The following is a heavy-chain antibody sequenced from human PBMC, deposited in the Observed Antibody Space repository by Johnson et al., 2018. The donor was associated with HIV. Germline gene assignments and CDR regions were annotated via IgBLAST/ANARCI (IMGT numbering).Heavy chain of an antibody. V-gene: IGHV3-15*01. J-gene: IGHJ3*02. D-gene: IGHD2-21*01. Sequence: VQLVESGGGLVKPGGSLRVSCEASGMIFSNLWMNWVRQAPGKGLEWVGRIKSKTDGGTTDYAAPVKGRFTISRDDSKNTLYLQMNSLKTEDTAVYYCARDGYSGGFDIWGQGTMVTVYS. CDR3: ARDGYSGGFDI. CDR1: GMIFSNLW. CDR2: IKSKTDGGTT.